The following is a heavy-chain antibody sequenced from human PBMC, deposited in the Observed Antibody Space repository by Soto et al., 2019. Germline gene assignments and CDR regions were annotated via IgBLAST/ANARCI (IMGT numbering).Heavy chain of an antibody. V-gene: IGHV3-7*01. J-gene: IGHJ3*02. Sequence: QPGGSLRLSCAASGFTFSRYWMNWVRQAPGKGLEWVANIKQDGTEKNYVDSVKGRFTISRDNARNSLYLQMDSLRAEDTAVYFCARGDTPMITGMDSFDIWGQGTMVTVSS. D-gene: IGHD5-18*01. CDR1: GFTFSRYW. CDR3: ARGDTPMITGMDSFDI. CDR2: IKQDGTEK.